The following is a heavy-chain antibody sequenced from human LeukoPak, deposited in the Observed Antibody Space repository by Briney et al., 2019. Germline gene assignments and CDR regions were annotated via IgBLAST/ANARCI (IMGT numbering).Heavy chain of an antibody. V-gene: IGHV3-21*01. CDR2: ISSSSSYI. CDR3: ARVSYDFWSGFASFDY. CDR1: GFTFSSYS. D-gene: IGHD3-3*01. J-gene: IGHJ4*02. Sequence: GGSLRLSCAASGFTFSSYSVNWVRQAPGKGLEWVSSISSSSSYIYYADSVKGRFTISRDNAKNSLYLQMNSLGAEDTAVYYCARVSYDFWSGFASFDYWGQGTLVTVSS.